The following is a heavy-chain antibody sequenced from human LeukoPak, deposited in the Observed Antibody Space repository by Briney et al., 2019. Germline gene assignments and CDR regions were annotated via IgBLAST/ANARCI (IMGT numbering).Heavy chain of an antibody. V-gene: IGHV3-23*01. CDR2: ISGSGGST. D-gene: IGHD3-22*01. CDR1: GFTFSSYA. Sequence: PGGSLRLSCAASGFTFSSYAMSWIRQAPGKGLEWVSAISGSGGSTYHADSVKGRFTISRDNSKNTLYLQMNSLRAEDTAMYYCAKEYDNSGYYYVAYWGQGTLVTVSS. CDR3: AKEYDNSGYYYVAY. J-gene: IGHJ4*02.